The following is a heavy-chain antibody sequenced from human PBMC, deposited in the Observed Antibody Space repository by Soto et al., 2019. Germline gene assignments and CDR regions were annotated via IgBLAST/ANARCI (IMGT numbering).Heavy chain of an antibody. CDR1: GFTFGDYA. D-gene: IGHD6-25*01. Sequence: GGSLRLSCTASGFTFGDYAMSWVRQAPGKGLEWVSGITGGGGFTNYADPVKGRFTISRDNSWNTLYLQLNSLRAEDTAVYYCAKLLAAAASWDAFDIWGQGTMVTVSS. CDR3: AKLLAAAASWDAFDI. V-gene: IGHV3-23*01. J-gene: IGHJ3*02. CDR2: ITGGGGFT.